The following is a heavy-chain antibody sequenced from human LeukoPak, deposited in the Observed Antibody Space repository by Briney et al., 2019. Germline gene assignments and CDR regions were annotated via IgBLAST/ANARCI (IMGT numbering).Heavy chain of an antibody. CDR3: ARLNIPMGTFDY. Sequence: ASVKVSCKASGYTFTGYYMHWVRQAPGQGLEWMGWINPDSGGTNYAQKFQGRVTMTRDTSISTAYMELSRLTSDDTAVYFCARLNIPMGTFDYWGQGTLVTVSS. CDR1: GYTFTGYY. CDR2: INPDSGGT. V-gene: IGHV1-2*02. D-gene: IGHD2-2*02. J-gene: IGHJ4*02.